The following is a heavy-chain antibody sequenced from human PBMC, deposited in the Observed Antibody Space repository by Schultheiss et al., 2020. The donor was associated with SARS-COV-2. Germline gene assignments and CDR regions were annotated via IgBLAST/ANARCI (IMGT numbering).Heavy chain of an antibody. D-gene: IGHD6-13*01. Sequence: GESLKISCSASGFTFSSYAMHWVRQAPGKGLEYVSAISSNGGSTYYADSVKGRFTISRDNSKNTLYLQMSSLRAEDTAVYYCAKRPLIAAPYYFDYWGQGTLVTVSS. V-gene: IGHV3-64D*06. CDR1: GFTFSSYA. J-gene: IGHJ4*02. CDR3: AKRPLIAAPYYFDY. CDR2: ISSNGGST.